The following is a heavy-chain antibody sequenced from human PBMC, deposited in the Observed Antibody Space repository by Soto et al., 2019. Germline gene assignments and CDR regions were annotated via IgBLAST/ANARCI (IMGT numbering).Heavy chain of an antibody. J-gene: IGHJ3*02. CDR3: ARRQHDFWSGYPSSGAFDI. CDR1: GYSFTSYW. V-gene: IGHV5-51*01. Sequence: GESLKISCKGSGYSFTSYWIGWVRQMPGKGLEWMGIIYPGDSDTRYSPSFQGQVTISADKSISTAYLQWSSLKASDTAMYYCARRQHDFWSGYPSSGAFDIWGQGTMVTVSS. D-gene: IGHD3-3*01. CDR2: IYPGDSDT.